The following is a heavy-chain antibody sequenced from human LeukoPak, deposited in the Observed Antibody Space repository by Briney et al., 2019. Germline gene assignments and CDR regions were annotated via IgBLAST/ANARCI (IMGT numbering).Heavy chain of an antibody. CDR2: ITDTSHI. Sequence: GGSLRLSCAASGFTFSTHSMNWVRQAPGKGLEWVSSITDTSHIHDAYSVKGRFTISRDNTKNSLYLQMNSLRAEDTAVYFCARSQGGYSYGKIDYWGQGTLVTVSS. D-gene: IGHD5-18*01. CDR1: GFTFSTHS. CDR3: ARSQGGYSYGKIDY. J-gene: IGHJ4*02. V-gene: IGHV3-69-1*02.